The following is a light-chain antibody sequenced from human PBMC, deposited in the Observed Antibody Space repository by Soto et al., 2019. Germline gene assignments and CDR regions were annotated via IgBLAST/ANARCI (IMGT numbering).Light chain of an antibody. CDR3: QQSSNWPLT. CDR2: DAF. Sequence: EIVLTQSPATLSLSPGERATLSCRASQSVSSYLAWFQQKPGQAPRLLIFDAFNRPTAIPARFSGSGSGTDFTLTMSSLEPEDFEVYYCQQSSNWPLTLGQGTRLEIK. J-gene: IGKJ5*01. V-gene: IGKV3-11*01. CDR1: QSVSSY.